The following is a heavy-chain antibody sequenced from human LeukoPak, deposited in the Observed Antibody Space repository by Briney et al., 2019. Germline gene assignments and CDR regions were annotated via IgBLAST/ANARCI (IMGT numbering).Heavy chain of an antibody. V-gene: IGHV4-59*08. CDR2: IHHSGNT. Sequence: SETLSLTCTVSGGSISSYYWSWIRQPPGKGLEWIGSIHHSGNTYYNPSLKSRVTISVDTSKNQFSLKLSSVTAADTAVYYCARGPVGATHWGSIDYWGQGTLVTVSS. J-gene: IGHJ4*02. CDR1: GGSISSYY. CDR3: ARGPVGATHWGSIDY. D-gene: IGHD1-26*01.